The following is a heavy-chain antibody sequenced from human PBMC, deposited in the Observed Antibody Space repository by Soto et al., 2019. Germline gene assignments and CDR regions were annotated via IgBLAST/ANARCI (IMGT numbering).Heavy chain of an antibody. Sequence: QVQLVQSGAEVKKPGSSVKVSCKASGGTFSSYAISWVRQAPGQGLEWMGGIIPIFGTANYAQKFQGRVTITAAESTSTAYMELSSLRSEDTAVYYCARVKQQLVHYYYYGMDVWGQGTTVTVSS. CDR3: ARVKQQLVHYYYYGMDV. V-gene: IGHV1-69*12. CDR1: GGTFSSYA. J-gene: IGHJ6*02. D-gene: IGHD6-13*01. CDR2: IIPIFGTA.